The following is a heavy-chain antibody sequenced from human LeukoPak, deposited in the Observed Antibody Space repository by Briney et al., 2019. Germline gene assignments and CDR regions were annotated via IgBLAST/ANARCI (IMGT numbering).Heavy chain of an antibody. CDR2: ISYDGSNK. J-gene: IGHJ6*02. CDR1: GFTFSSYG. Sequence: GGSLRLSCAASGFTFSSYGMHWVRQAPGKGLEWVAVISYDGSNKYYADSVKGRFTISRDNSKNTLYLQMNSLRAEDTAVYYCAKDQVGAKAGDYYYYYGMDVWGQGTTVTVSS. D-gene: IGHD1-26*01. CDR3: AKDQVGAKAGDYYYYYGMDV. V-gene: IGHV3-30*18.